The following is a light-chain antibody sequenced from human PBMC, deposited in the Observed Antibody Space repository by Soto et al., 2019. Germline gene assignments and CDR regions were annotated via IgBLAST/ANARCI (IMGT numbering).Light chain of an antibody. Sequence: DIQMTQSPSTLSASVGDRVTITCRASQSIGRWLAWYQQKPGTAPKVLIYDASTLKSGVPSRFSGSGSGTEFTLTISSLQPDDFATYYCQQYNSYSGTFGQGTKVEIK. CDR1: QSIGRW. CDR3: QQYNSYSGT. CDR2: DAS. J-gene: IGKJ1*01. V-gene: IGKV1-5*01.